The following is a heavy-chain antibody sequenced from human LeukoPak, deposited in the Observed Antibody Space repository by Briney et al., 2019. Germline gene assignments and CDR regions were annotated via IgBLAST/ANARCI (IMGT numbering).Heavy chain of an antibody. CDR2: IYYSGST. Sequence: SETLSLTCTVSGGSISSYYWSWIRQPPGKGLEWIGYIYYSGSTNYNPSLKSRVTISVDTSKNQFSLKLSSVTAADTAVYYCARVAGAYGEYFQHWGQGTLVTVSS. CDR1: GGSISSYY. J-gene: IGHJ1*01. V-gene: IGHV4-59*12. D-gene: IGHD4-17*01. CDR3: ARVAGAYGEYFQH.